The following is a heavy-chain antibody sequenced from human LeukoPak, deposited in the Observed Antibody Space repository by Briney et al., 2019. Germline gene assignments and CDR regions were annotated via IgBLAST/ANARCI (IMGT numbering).Heavy chain of an antibody. CDR3: ARDLGTSTVTTAFDI. J-gene: IGHJ3*02. D-gene: IGHD4-11*01. Sequence: GGTLTLSCAASGFIFSDYYMSWIRQAPGKGLEWIAYISRSGLTIYYPDSVKGRFTISRDNAKNSLFLQMNSLRADDTAVYYCARDLGTSTVTTAFDICGQGTMVTVSS. V-gene: IGHV3-11*01. CDR2: ISRSGLTI. CDR1: GFIFSDYY.